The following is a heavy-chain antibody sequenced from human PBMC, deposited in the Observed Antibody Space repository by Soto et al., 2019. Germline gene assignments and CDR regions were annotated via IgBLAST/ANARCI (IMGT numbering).Heavy chain of an antibody. CDR3: SSSSYYYDTSGFEPGAFDI. CDR2: IRSKNYGRTT. Sequence: GGSLRLSCTGSGFTFGNNAMTWFRQAPGKGLEWVGFIRSKNYGRTTEYAASVQGRFTISRDDSKGIAYLEMNSLTTDDTAVYYCSSSSYYYDTSGFEPGAFDIWGQGTMVTVSS. D-gene: IGHD3-22*01. V-gene: IGHV3-49*03. CDR1: GFTFGNNA. J-gene: IGHJ3*02.